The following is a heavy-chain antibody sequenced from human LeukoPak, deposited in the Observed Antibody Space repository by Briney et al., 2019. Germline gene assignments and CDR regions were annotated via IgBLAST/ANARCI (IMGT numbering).Heavy chain of an antibody. Sequence: GGSLRLSCAASGFSFSTYWMSWVRQAPGKGLEWVANIKQDGSEKYYVDSVKGRFTISRDNAKRSLYLQMNSLRAEDTAVFYCARDRDNITCPHDYWGQGTLATVSS. CDR2: IKQDGSEK. V-gene: IGHV3-7*05. J-gene: IGHJ4*02. CDR3: ARDRDNITCPHDY. CDR1: GFSFSTYW. D-gene: IGHD2-15*01.